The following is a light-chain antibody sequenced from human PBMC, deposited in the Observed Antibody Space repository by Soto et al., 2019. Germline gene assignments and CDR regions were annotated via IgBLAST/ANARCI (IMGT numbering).Light chain of an antibody. CDR1: QSVLYSSNNKDY. J-gene: IGKJ1*01. CDR3: QQYYSTPWT. CDR2: WAS. V-gene: IGKV4-1*01. Sequence: DIVMTQSPDSLAVSLGERATINCKSSQSVLYSSNNKDYLAWYQQKPGRPPKLLLYWASTRESGVPDRFSGSGSRTDFTLTTSSLQAEDVAVYYCQQYYSTPWTFGQGTKVEIK.